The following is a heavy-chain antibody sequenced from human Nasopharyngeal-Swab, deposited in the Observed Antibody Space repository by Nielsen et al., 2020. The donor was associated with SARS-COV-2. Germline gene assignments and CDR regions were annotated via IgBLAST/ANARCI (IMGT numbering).Heavy chain of an antibody. CDR3: AREYDEVVVITGAFDI. CDR1: GFTFSSYA. J-gene: IGHJ3*02. Sequence: GGSLRLSCAASGFTFSSYAMSWVRQAPGKGLEWVSTISGSDGSAYYADSVKGRFTISRDNSRHTLCLQMNSLRAEDTAVYYCAREYDEVVVITGAFDIWGQGTMVTVSS. D-gene: IGHD3-22*01. V-gene: IGHV3-23*01. CDR2: ISGSDGSA.